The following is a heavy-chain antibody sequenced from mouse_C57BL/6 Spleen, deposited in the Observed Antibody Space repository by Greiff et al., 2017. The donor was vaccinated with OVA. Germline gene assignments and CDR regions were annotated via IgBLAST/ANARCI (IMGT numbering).Heavy chain of an antibody. CDR1: GYTFTSYG. CDR2: IYPRSGNT. Sequence: QVQLKQSGAELARPGASVKLSCKASGYTFTSYGISWVKQRTGQGLEWIGEIYPRSGNTYYNEKFKGKATLTADKSSSTAYMELRSLTSEDSAVYFCASITTVVAPDYWGKGTTLTVSS. CDR3: ASITTVVAPDY. V-gene: IGHV1-81*01. J-gene: IGHJ2*01. D-gene: IGHD1-1*01.